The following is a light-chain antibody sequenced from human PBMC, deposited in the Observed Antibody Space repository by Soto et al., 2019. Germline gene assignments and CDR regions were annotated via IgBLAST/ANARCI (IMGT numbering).Light chain of an antibody. Sequence: DIVMTQSPLSLPVTPGEPASISCRSSQSLLHSNGYHHLDWYLEKPGQSPQLLIYLGSNRASGDPDRFSGSGSGTDFTLKISRVEAEDVGVYYCMQALQTPYTFGQGTKLEIK. V-gene: IGKV2-28*01. CDR3: MQALQTPYT. CDR2: LGS. J-gene: IGKJ2*01. CDR1: QSLLHSNGYHH.